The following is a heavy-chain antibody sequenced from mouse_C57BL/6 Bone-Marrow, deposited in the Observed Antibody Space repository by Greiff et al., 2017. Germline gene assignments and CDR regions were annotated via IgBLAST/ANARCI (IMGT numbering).Heavy chain of an antibody. Sequence: VQLQQPGAELVRPGTSVKLSCKASGYTFTSYWMHWVKQRPGQGLEWIGVIDPSDSYTNYNQKFKGKATLTVDTSSSTAYMQLSSLTAEDSAVYYCASSGPYYYGSSYSYYFDYWGQGTTLTVSS. J-gene: IGHJ2*01. D-gene: IGHD1-1*01. V-gene: IGHV1-59*01. CDR3: ASSGPYYYGSSYSYYFDY. CDR2: IDPSDSYT. CDR1: GYTFTSYW.